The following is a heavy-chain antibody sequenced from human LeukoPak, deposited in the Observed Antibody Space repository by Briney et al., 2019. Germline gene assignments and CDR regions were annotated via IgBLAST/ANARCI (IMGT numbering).Heavy chain of an antibody. D-gene: IGHD6-19*01. J-gene: IGHJ1*01. V-gene: IGHV3-73*01. CDR1: GFTFSGST. CDR2: IRTKADNYAP. CDR3: ASGPTGWTEYFQH. Sequence: GGSLRLSCAASGFTFSGSTMHRVRQASGKGLEWVARIRTKADNYAPAYAASVTGRFTISRDDSQNMAYLQMNSLKIEDTARYYCASGPTGWTEYFQHWGQGILLTVSS.